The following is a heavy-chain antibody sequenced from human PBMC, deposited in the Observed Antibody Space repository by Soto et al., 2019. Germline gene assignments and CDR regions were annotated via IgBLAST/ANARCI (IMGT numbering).Heavy chain of an antibody. J-gene: IGHJ6*02. CDR1: GLTFNYAW. CDR3: TTLNYGMDV. V-gene: IGHV3-15*01. CDR2: IKSKTDGGTT. Sequence: RLSCAASGLTFNYAWMTWVGQAPGKGPEWVGRIKSKTDGGTTDYAAPVKGRFTISRDDSKNTLYLQMNSLKTEDTAVYYCTTLNYGMDVWGQGTTVTVSS.